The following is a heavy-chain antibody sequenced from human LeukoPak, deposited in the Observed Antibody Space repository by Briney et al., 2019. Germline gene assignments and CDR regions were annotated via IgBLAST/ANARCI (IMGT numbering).Heavy chain of an antibody. V-gene: IGHV4-34*01. D-gene: IGHD3-22*01. Sequence: PSESLSLTCAVYGGSFSGYYWSWIRQPPGKGLEWIGEINHSGSTNYNPSLKSRVTISVDTSKNQFSLKLSSVTAADTAVYYCARGGYYYDSSGYYYYYYYMDVCGKGTTVTVSS. CDR1: GGSFSGYY. CDR2: INHSGST. CDR3: ARGGYYYDSSGYYYYYYYMDV. J-gene: IGHJ6*03.